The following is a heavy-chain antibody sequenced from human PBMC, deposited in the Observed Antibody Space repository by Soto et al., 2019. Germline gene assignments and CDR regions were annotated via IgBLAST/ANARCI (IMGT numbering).Heavy chain of an antibody. J-gene: IGHJ3*02. CDR3: ARGLGRTGTMGAFDI. D-gene: IGHD1-1*01. Sequence: QVQLQQWGAGLLKPSETLSLTCADYGGSFSGYYWSWIRHPPGKGLEWIGEINHSGSTNYNPSLKSRVTISVDTSKNQFSLKLSSVTAADTAVYYCARGLGRTGTMGAFDIWGQGTMVTVSS. V-gene: IGHV4-34*01. CDR1: GGSFSGYY. CDR2: INHSGST.